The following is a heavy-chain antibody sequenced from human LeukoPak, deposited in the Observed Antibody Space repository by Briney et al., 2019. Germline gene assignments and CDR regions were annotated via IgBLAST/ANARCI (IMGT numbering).Heavy chain of an antibody. Sequence: ASVKVSCKASGYTFTSYYMHWVRQAPGQGLEWMGIINPSGGSTSYAQKFQGRVTMTRDTSISTAYMELSSLRSDDSAVYFCSRASTMAAPGAMPNDFWGQGTLVTVSS. CDR1: GYTFTSYY. CDR2: INPSGGST. D-gene: IGHD6-13*01. V-gene: IGHV1-46*01. CDR3: SRASTMAAPGAMPNDF. J-gene: IGHJ4*02.